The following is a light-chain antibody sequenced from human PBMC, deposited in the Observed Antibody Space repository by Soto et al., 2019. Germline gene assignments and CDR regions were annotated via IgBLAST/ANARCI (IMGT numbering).Light chain of an antibody. V-gene: IGLV2-23*02. CDR3: CSYAGSSTFV. J-gene: IGLJ2*01. CDR2: EVS. CDR1: SSDVGSYNL. Sequence: QSAQTQPASVSGSPGQSITISCTGTSSDVGSYNLVSWYQQHPGKAPKLMIYEVSKRPSGVSSRFSGSKSGNTASLTISGLQAEDDADYYCCSYAGSSTFVFGGGTKVTVL.